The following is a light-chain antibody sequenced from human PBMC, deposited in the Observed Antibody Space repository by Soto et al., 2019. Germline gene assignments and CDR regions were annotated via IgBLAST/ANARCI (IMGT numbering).Light chain of an antibody. Sequence: EIVLTQSPGTLSLSPGERVTLSCGASQSVTSNHLAWYQQKPGQAPRLLIYGATSRASGIPDRFSGSGSGTDFTLTISRLEPEDVAVYYCHQYHISPLTFGGGTNVEI. V-gene: IGKV3-20*01. J-gene: IGKJ4*01. CDR3: HQYHISPLT. CDR2: GAT. CDR1: QSVTSNH.